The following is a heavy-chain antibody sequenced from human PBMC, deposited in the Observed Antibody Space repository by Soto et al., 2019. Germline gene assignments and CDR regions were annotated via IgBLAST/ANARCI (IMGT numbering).Heavy chain of an antibody. V-gene: IGHV4-59*02. CDR2: IYASGSP. J-gene: IGHJ4*02. Sequence: SETLSLTSTISGGSVSVYDWSRIRQSTGQGLEWIGYIYASGSPYYNPSLRSRVTISADTSKNQISLKLTSPTAADTAVYYCARGVGSSPPQYWGRGTLVTVSS. CDR1: GGSVSVYD. CDR3: ARGVGSSPPQY. D-gene: IGHD1-26*01.